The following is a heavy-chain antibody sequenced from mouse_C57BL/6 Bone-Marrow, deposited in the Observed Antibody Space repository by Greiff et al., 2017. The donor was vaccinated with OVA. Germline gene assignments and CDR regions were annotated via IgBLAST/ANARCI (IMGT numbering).Heavy chain of an antibody. CDR2: IDPEDGET. CDR1: GFNINDYY. J-gene: IGHJ1*03. CDR3: TTIPYSSYGDWYFDV. V-gene: IGHV14-2*01. Sequence: EVQLQQSGAELVKPGASVKLSCTASGFNINDYYMHWVKQRTEQGLEWIGRIDPEDGETKYAPKFQGKATITADTSSNTAYLQLSSLTSEDTAVYYCTTIPYSSYGDWYFDVWGTGTTVTVSS. D-gene: IGHD2-5*01.